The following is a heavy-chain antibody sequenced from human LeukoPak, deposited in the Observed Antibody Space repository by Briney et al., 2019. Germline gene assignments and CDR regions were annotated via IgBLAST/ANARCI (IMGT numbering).Heavy chain of an antibody. CDR2: IYYSGST. CDR1: GGSISSYY. Sequence: SETLSLTCTVSGGSISSYYWSWIRQPPGKGLEWIGYIYYSGSTNYNPSLKSRVTISVDTSKNQFSLKLSSVTAADTAVYYCARDTAMVRSDYYFDYWGQGTLVTVSS. V-gene: IGHV4-59*01. D-gene: IGHD5-18*01. J-gene: IGHJ4*02. CDR3: ARDTAMVRSDYYFDY.